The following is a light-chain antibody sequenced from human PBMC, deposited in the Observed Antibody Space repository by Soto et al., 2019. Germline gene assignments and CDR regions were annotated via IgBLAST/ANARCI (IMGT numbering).Light chain of an antibody. CDR3: SSYTSSSTVI. Sequence: HSALTQPASVSESPGQSITISCTGTSSDIGGYNYVSWYQQHPGKAPKLMIYDVSNRPSGISNRFSGSRSGNTASLTISGLQAEDEADYYCSSYTSSSTVIFGGGTKLTVL. V-gene: IGLV2-14*01. CDR1: SSDIGGYNY. CDR2: DVS. J-gene: IGLJ2*01.